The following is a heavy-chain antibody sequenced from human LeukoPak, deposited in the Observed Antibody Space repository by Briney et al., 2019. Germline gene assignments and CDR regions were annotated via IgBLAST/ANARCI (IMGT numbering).Heavy chain of an antibody. J-gene: IGHJ5*02. CDR3: AREGYGGWFDP. Sequence: GGSLRLSCAASGFTFSSYSMNWVRQAPGKGLEWVSSISSSSSYIYYADSVKGRFTISRDNAKNSPYLQMNSLGAEDTAVYYCAREGYGGWFDPWGQGTLVTVSS. CDR2: ISSSSSYI. CDR1: GFTFSSYS. D-gene: IGHD5-18*01. V-gene: IGHV3-21*01.